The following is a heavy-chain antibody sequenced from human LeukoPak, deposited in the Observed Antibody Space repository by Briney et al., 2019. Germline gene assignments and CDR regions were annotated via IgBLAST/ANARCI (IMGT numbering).Heavy chain of an antibody. CDR2: TSSSGTTI. D-gene: IGHD5-12*01. CDR3: AIDQGAYGGYGLDY. CDR1: GFTFSSYE. Sequence: PGVSLRLSCAVSGFTFSSYEMNWVRQAPGGGREWVSYTSSSGTTIYYADSVKGRFTVSSDYAKNSLYLQKECLRAQHTALYYCAIDQGAYGGYGLDYWGQGTLATV. V-gene: IGHV3-48*03. J-gene: IGHJ4*02.